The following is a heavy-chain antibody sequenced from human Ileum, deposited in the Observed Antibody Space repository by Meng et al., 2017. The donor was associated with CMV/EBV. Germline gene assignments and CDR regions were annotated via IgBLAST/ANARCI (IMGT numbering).Heavy chain of an antibody. J-gene: IGHJ4*02. CDR1: CGSLSCYY. V-gene: IGHV4-34*01. CDR2: INYTGNT. D-gene: IGHD6-6*01. CDR3: ARGWVHSASSLHFDY. Sequence: QLHQGGSGLLNPSRTLSLTCPVYCGSLSCYYGSWIRQTPDKGLKWIAEINYTGNTWFDPALKSRITMSIDTTANQLSLNLTSVTAADAAVYYCARGWVHSASSLHFDYWSQGTLVPVSS.